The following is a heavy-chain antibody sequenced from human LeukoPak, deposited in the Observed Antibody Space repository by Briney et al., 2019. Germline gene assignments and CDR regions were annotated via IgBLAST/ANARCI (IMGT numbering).Heavy chain of an antibody. CDR1: GGTFSSYA. CDR3: ARAVVVPAAIVWFDP. D-gene: IGHD2-2*01. CDR2: IIPIFGTA. J-gene: IGHJ5*02. Sequence: SVKVSCKASGGTFSSYAISWVRQAPGQGLEWMGGIIPIFGTANYAQKFQGRVTITTDESTSTAYMELSNLRSEDTAVYYCARAVVVPAAIVWFDPWGQGTLVTVSS. V-gene: IGHV1-69*05.